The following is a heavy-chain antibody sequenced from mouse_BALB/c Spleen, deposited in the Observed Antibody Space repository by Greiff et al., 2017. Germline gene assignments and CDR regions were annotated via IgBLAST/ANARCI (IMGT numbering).Heavy chain of an antibody. D-gene: IGHD1-1*01. J-gene: IGHJ3*01. Sequence: VQLKQSGAELVKPGASVKLSCTASGFNIKDTYMHWVKQRHEQGLEWIGRIDPANGNTKYDPKFQGKATITADTSSNTAYLQLSSLTSEDTAVYYCANYGSSYSFAYWGQGTLVTVSA. V-gene: IGHV14-3*02. CDR2: IDPANGNT. CDR1: GFNIKDTY. CDR3: ANYGSSYSFAY.